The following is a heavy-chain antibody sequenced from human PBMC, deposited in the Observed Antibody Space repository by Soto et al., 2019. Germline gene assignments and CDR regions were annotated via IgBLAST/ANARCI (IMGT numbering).Heavy chain of an antibody. D-gene: IGHD6-19*01. V-gene: IGHV1-69*13. J-gene: IGHJ6*02. CDR3: ARKNSIAVAGIVVWDYYYGMDV. CDR2: IIPIFGTA. CDR1: GGTFSSYA. Sequence: ASVKVSCKASGGTFSSYAISWVRQAPGQGLEWMGGIIPIFGTANYAQKFQGRVTITADESTSTAYMELSSLRSEDTAVYYCARKNSIAVAGIVVWDYYYGMDVWGQGTTVTVSS.